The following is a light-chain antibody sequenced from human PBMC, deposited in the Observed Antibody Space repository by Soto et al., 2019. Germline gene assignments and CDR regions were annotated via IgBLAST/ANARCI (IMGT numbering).Light chain of an antibody. CDR2: SAS. V-gene: IGKV1-6*01. CDR3: QHGYVAPYS. Sequence: AIQLTQSPSSLSAFVGDRVTITCRASQGIRSDLGWYQQKPGKAPKLLIYSASTLHSGVPSRFTGSGSETDFTLTIRSLQPEDFATYYCQHGYVAPYSFGQGTKVDIK. CDR1: QGIRSD. J-gene: IGKJ2*03.